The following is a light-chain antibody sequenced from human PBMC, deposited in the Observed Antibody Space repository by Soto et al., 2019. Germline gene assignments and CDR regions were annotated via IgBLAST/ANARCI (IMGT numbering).Light chain of an antibody. J-gene: IGKJ1*01. Sequence: EIVLTQSPATQSVSPVERATLSCRASQSVSSNLAWYQQKPGQAPRLLIYGASTRATGIPARFSASGTGTDFTLTISDVQPEDFAVYYCHQRQSWPRTFGQGTKVDIK. CDR3: HQRQSWPRT. CDR1: QSVSSN. V-gene: IGKV3-11*01. CDR2: GAS.